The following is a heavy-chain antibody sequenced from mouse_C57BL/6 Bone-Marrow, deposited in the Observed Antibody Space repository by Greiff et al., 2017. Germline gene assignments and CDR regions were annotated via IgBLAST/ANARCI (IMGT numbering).Heavy chain of an antibody. D-gene: IGHD2-1*01. CDR1: GYTFTSYW. J-gene: IGHJ3*01. CDR3: ARRGNPSGFAY. CDR2: IDPSDSYT. V-gene: IGHV1-59*01. Sequence: VQLQQPGAELVRPGTSVKLSCTASGYTFTSYWMHWVKQRPGQGLEWIGVIDPSDSYTNYNQKFKGKATLTVDTSSSTAYMQLSSLTSEDSAVYYCARRGNPSGFAYWGQGTLVTVSA.